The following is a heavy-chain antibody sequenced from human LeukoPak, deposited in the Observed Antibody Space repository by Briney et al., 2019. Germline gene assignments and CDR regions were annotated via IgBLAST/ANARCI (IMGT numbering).Heavy chain of an antibody. Sequence: ASVKVSRKASGGTFSSYAISWVRQAPGQGLEWMGGIIPIFGTANYAQKFQGRVTITADESTSTAYMELSSLRSEDTAVYYCAISSVFGVVLPVAFDIWGQGTMVTVSS. D-gene: IGHD3-3*01. CDR1: GGTFSSYA. J-gene: IGHJ3*02. CDR3: AISSVFGVVLPVAFDI. CDR2: IIPIFGTA. V-gene: IGHV1-69*13.